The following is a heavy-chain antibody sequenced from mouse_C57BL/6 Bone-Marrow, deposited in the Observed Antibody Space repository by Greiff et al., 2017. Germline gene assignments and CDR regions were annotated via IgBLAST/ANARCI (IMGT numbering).Heavy chain of an antibody. J-gene: IGHJ2*01. D-gene: IGHD4-1*01. CDR3: ARHWGDY. V-gene: IGHV1-81*01. CDR1: GYTFTSYG. CDR2: IYPRSGNT. Sequence: QLQQSGAELARPGASVKLSCKASGYTFTSYGISWVKQRTGQGLEWIGEIYPRSGNTYYNEKFKGKATLTADKSSSTAYMELRSLISEDSAVYFCARHWGDYWGQGTTLTVSS.